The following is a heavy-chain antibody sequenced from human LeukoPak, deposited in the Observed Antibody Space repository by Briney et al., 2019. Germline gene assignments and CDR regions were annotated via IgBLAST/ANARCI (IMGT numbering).Heavy chain of an antibody. CDR2: ISSNGGST. D-gene: IGHD6-6*01. CDR1: GFTFSSYA. V-gene: IGHV3-64D*09. Sequence: GGSLRLSCSASGFTFSSYAMHWVRQAPGKGLEYVSAISSNGGSTYYADSVKGRFTIYRDNTKNTLYLQMSSLRAEDTAVYYCVKGTYSSSSLDYWGQGTLVTVSS. J-gene: IGHJ4*02. CDR3: VKGTYSSSSLDY.